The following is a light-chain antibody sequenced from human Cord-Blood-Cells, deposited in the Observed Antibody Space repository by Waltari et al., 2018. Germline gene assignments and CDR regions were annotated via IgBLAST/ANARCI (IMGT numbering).Light chain of an antibody. J-gene: IGKJ1*01. V-gene: IGKV4-1*01. CDR3: QQYYSTPWT. CDR2: WAS. CDR1: QSVLYSSNNKNY. Sequence: DIVMTQSPDPMAVSLGDRATINCNYSQSVLYSSNNKNYLAWYQQKPGQPPKLLIYWASTRESGVPDRCSGSGSGTDFTLTISSLQAEDVAVYYCQQYYSTPWTFGQGTKVEIK.